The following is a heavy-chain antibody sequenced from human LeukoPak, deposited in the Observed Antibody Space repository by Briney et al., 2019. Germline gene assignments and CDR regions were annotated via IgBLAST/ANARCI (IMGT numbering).Heavy chain of an antibody. Sequence: GGSLRLSCAASGFTLSTYWMHWVRQGPGKGLVWVSCINSDGSRTTYADSVKGRFTISRDNAKNTLYLQMNTLRVEDTAVYYCARGSWSAADTNIDYWGQRTPVTVSS. CDR3: ARGSWSAADTNIDY. V-gene: IGHV3-74*01. CDR2: INSDGSRT. J-gene: IGHJ4*02. CDR1: GFTLSTYW. D-gene: IGHD6-13*01.